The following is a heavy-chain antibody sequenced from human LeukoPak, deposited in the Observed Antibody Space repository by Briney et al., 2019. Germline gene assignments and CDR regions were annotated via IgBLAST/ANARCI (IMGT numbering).Heavy chain of an antibody. V-gene: IGHV3-23*01. J-gene: IGHJ4*02. Sequence: SGGSLRLSCAASGFNFRGSAMSWVRQGPGKGLEWVAGISGRGETTFYADSVKGRFIISRDNSNDTLFLQVNSLRAEDTAVFYCARAIAAAGLIGYWGQGTLVTVSS. CDR1: GFNFRGSA. D-gene: IGHD6-13*01. CDR3: ARAIAAAGLIGY. CDR2: ISGRGETT.